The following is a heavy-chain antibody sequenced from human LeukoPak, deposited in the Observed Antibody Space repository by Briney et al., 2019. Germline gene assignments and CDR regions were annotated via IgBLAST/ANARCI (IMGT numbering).Heavy chain of an antibody. CDR1: GFTFSSYT. Sequence: GGSLRLSCAASGFTFSSYTMNWVRQSSGKGLEWVSTIGSGGDLHYADSVKGRFTISRDSAKNSLYLQMNSLRAEDTAVYYCAKALERQLLDAFDIWGQGTMVTVSS. V-gene: IGHV3-21*04. CDR3: AKALERQLLDAFDI. J-gene: IGHJ3*02. D-gene: IGHD6-6*01. CDR2: IGSGGDL.